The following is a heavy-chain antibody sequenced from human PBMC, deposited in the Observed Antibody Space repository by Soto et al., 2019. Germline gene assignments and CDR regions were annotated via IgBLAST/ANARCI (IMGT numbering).Heavy chain of an antibody. CDR1: GFTFSSYG. CDR2: ISYDGSNK. J-gene: IGHJ3*02. Sequence: QVQLVESGGGVVQPGRSLRLSCAASGFTFSSYGMHWVRQAPGKGLEWVAVISYDGSNKYYADSVKGRFTISRDNSKNTLYLQMNSLRAEDTAVYYCAKDLNVPAAAIPNDAFDIWGQGTMVTVSS. D-gene: IGHD2-2*01. CDR3: AKDLNVPAAAIPNDAFDI. V-gene: IGHV3-30*18.